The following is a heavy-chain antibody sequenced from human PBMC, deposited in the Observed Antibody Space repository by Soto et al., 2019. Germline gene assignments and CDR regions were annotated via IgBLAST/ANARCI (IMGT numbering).Heavy chain of an antibody. Sequence: PGGSLRLACAASGFMFSDYSMKWVRQVPGKGLEWVSSISSNSGYTLYTDSVKGRFTISRDNAKSSLYLQMSSLRDEDTAVYYCTRGSYGAYDYWGQGTLVTVSS. CDR1: GFMFSDYS. D-gene: IGHD4-17*01. CDR2: ISSNSGYT. J-gene: IGHJ4*02. V-gene: IGHV3-21*06. CDR3: TRGSYGAYDY.